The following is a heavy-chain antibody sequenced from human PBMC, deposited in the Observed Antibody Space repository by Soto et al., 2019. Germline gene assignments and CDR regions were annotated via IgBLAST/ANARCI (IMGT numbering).Heavy chain of an antibody. CDR1: GFTFSSYG. D-gene: IGHD3-10*01. CDR2: IWYDGSNK. V-gene: IGHV3-33*01. Sequence: QVQLVESGGGVVQPGRSLRLSCAASGFTFSSYGMHWVRQAPGKGLEWVAVIWYDGSNKYYADSVKGRFTISRDNSKNTLYLQMNSLRAEDTAVYYCAREGGYYGSGSYYGDVWGQGTTVTVSS. J-gene: IGHJ6*02. CDR3: AREGGYYGSGSYYGDV.